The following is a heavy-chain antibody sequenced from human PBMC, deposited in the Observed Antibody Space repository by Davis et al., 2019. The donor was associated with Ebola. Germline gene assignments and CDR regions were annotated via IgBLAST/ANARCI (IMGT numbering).Heavy chain of an antibody. CDR1: GFTFSSYA. V-gene: IGHV3-23*01. D-gene: IGHD6-19*01. J-gene: IGHJ3*01. CDR3: AKDTSNVWFDV. CDR2: ISGSGGST. Sequence: GESLKISCAASGFTFSSYAMSWVRQAPGKGLEWGSAISGSGGSTYYADSVKGRFTISRDNSKNTLHLQMNSLRVEDTAIYYCAKDTSNVWFDVWGQGTMVTVSS.